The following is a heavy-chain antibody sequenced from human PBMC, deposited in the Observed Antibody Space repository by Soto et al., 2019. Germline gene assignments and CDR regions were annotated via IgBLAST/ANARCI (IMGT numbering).Heavy chain of an antibody. CDR3: ARGIGYCSSINCYSSRRLRFDS. Sequence: SETLSLTCAVYGGSFSGYYWTWIRQSPEKGLEWIGEVNHSGTTYYNPSLKTRVTISVHTPKNQFSLKMSSVTAADTAVYYCARGIGYCSSINCYSSRRLRFDSWGQGTLFTVSS. V-gene: IGHV4-34*01. D-gene: IGHD2-2*01. CDR2: VNHSGTT. J-gene: IGHJ4*02. CDR1: GGSFSGYY.